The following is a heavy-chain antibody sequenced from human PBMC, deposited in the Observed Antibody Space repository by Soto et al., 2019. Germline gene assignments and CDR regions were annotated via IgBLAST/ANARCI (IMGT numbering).Heavy chain of an antibody. CDR3: ARPEIPTRSTDYDHPFDL. Sequence: PGGSLKISCKGSGYSFTSYWIGWVRQMPGKGLEWMGIIYPGDSDTRYSPSFQGQVTISADKSISTAYLQWSSLKASDTAMYYCARPEIPTRSTDYDHPFDLWGQGTLVTVSS. D-gene: IGHD3-22*01. J-gene: IGHJ4*02. CDR2: IYPGDSDT. V-gene: IGHV5-51*01. CDR1: GYSFTSYW.